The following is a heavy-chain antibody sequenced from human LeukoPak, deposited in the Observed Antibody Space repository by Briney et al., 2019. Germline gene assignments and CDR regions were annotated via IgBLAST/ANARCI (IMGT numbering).Heavy chain of an antibody. J-gene: IGHJ4*02. D-gene: IGHD4-11*01. V-gene: IGHV3-23*01. CDR3: AKDRYSNYEGYFDY. Sequence: GGSLRLSCAASGFTISSYAMSWVRQAPGKGLEWVSAISASGGSTYYADSVKGRFTISRDNSKNTLYLQMNSLRAEDTALYYCAKDRYSNYEGYFDYWGQGTLVTVSS. CDR2: ISASGGST. CDR1: GFTISSYA.